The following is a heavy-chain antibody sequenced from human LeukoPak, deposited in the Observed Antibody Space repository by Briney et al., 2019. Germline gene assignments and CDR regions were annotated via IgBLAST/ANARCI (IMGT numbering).Heavy chain of an antibody. D-gene: IGHD3-22*01. CDR1: GFSLSTSGMR. CDR3: ARTLYYYDSSGYYNTGDDAFDI. CDR2: INWEDDK. V-gene: IGHV2-70*04. Sequence: ESGPTLVNPTQTLTLTCTFSGFSLSTSGMRVSWIRQPPGKALEWLARINWEDDKFYSTSLKTRLTISKDTAKNQVVLTMTNMDPVDTATYYCARTLYYYDSSGYYNTGDDAFDIWGQGTMVTVSS. J-gene: IGHJ3*02.